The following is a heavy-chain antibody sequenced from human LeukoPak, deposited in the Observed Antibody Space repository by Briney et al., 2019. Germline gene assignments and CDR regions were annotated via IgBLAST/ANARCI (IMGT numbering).Heavy chain of an antibody. CDR2: ISGFGEST. Sequence: GGSLRLSCAASGFTFSSYGMSWVRQAPGKGLEWVSTISGFGESTYYADSVKGRFTISRDNSKNTLYLQMNSLRAEDTAVYFCAKDGRGIVVVPDVPGDDYWGQGTLVTVSP. D-gene: IGHD2-2*01. CDR3: AKDGRGIVVVPDVPGDDY. J-gene: IGHJ4*02. V-gene: IGHV3-23*01. CDR1: GFTFSSYG.